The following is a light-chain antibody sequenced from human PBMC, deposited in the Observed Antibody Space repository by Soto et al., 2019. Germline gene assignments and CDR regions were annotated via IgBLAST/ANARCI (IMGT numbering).Light chain of an antibody. V-gene: IGLV1-40*01. J-gene: IGLJ2*01. Sequence: QSVLTQPPSVSGAPGQRVTISCTGSSSNIGAGYDVDWYQQLPGTAPKLLIYGNSNRPSGVPDRFSGSKSGTSASLAITGLQAEDEADYYCQSYDSSLSGVVFGGGTNLTVL. CDR2: GNS. CDR1: SSNIGAGYD. CDR3: QSYDSSLSGVV.